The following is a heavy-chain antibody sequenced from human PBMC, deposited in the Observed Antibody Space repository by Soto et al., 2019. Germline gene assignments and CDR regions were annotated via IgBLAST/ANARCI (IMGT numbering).Heavy chain of an antibody. V-gene: IGHV3-11*06. J-gene: IGHJ5*02. CDR3: ARKRRNNWFDP. Sequence: GGSLRLSCAASGFTFSDYYMSWIRQAPGKGLEWVSYISSSSSYTNYADSVKGRFTISRDNAKNSLYLQMNSLRAEDTAVYYCARKRRNNWFDPWGQGTLVTVSS. CDR2: ISSSSSYT. CDR1: GFTFSDYY. D-gene: IGHD1-1*01.